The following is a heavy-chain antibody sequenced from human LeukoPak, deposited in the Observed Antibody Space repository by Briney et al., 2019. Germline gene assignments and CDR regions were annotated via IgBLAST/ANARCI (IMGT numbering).Heavy chain of an antibody. D-gene: IGHD3-22*01. V-gene: IGHV4-59*08. CDR1: GGSISSYY. J-gene: IGHJ6*02. CDR2: IYYSGST. CDR3: ASATYYYDSSGAVNPAYYYYYGMDV. Sequence: SPSETLSLTCTVSGGSISSYYWSWIRQPPGKGLEWIGYIYYSGSTNYNPSLKSRVTISVDTSKNQFSLKLSSVTAADTAVYYCASATYYYDSSGAVNPAYYYYYGMDVWGQGTTVTVSS.